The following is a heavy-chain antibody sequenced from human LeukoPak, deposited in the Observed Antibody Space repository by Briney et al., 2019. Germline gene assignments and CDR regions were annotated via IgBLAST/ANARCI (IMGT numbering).Heavy chain of an antibody. J-gene: IGHJ4*02. Sequence: ASVKVSCKASGYTFTTYGLSWVRQAPGQGLEWMGWISTYNGNTNYAQKFQGRVTMTTDTSTSTAYMELRSLRSDDTALYYCARARPYCTNGVCYIDYWGQGTLVTVSS. CDR3: ARARPYCTNGVCYIDY. V-gene: IGHV1-18*01. CDR2: ISTYNGNT. CDR1: GYTFTTYG. D-gene: IGHD2-8*01.